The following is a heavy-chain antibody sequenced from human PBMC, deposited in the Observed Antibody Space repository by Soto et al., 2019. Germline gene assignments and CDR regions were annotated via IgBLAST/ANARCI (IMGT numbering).Heavy chain of an antibody. D-gene: IGHD3-22*01. CDR3: AGAAYYYDASDYYVDP. Sequence: QVQLQESGPRLVKPSQTLSLTCSVSGGSINRGGFYWRWIRQGPGKGLEWIGDVYYSGSIYYSPSLTRPLTTSADTPRNPLSLNLTSVTAADTAVYYCAGAAYYYDASDYYVDPWGQGILVPVSS. CDR1: GGSINRGGFY. V-gene: IGHV4-31*02. CDR2: VYYSGSI. J-gene: IGHJ5*02.